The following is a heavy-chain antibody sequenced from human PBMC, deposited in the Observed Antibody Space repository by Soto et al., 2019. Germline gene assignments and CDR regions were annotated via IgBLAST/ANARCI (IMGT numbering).Heavy chain of an antibody. CDR1: GFTFSSYS. Sequence: GGSLRLSCAASGFTFSSYSMNWVRQAPGKGLEWVSSISSSCSYIYYADSVKGRFTISRDNAKNSLYLQMNSLRAEDTAVYYCARDSRPRYYYDSSGPNWFDPWGQGTLVTVSS. V-gene: IGHV3-21*01. J-gene: IGHJ5*02. D-gene: IGHD3-22*01. CDR2: ISSSCSYI. CDR3: ARDSRPRYYYDSSGPNWFDP.